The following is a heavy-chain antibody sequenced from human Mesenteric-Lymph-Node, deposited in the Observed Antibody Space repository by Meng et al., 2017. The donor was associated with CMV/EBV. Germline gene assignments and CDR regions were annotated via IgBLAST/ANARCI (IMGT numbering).Heavy chain of an antibody. CDR1: GYTFTSYY. D-gene: IGHD4-17*01. CDR2: INPSGGST. CDR3: ASDSYGDFTSGSGLDV. Sequence: ASVKVSCKASGYTFTSYYMHWVRQAPGQGLEWMGIINPSGGSTSYAQKFQGRVTMTRDTSTSTVYMELTNLRSDDTAVDYCASDSYGDFTSGSGLDVWGQGTTVTVSS. J-gene: IGHJ6*02. V-gene: IGHV1-46*01.